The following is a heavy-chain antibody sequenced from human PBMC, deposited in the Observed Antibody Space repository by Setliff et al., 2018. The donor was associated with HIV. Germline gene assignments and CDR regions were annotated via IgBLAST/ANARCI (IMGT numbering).Heavy chain of an antibody. CDR2: IYPGDSDT. J-gene: IGHJ4*02. Sequence: GESLKISCKGSGYNFSNYWIAWLRQMPRKGLECMGIIYPGDSDTRYSPSFQGHVTISADKSISTAYLQWSSLKASDTAMYYCARHGQYGSGSYYNRPFDYWGQGTLVTVSS. V-gene: IGHV5-51*01. D-gene: IGHD3-10*01. CDR1: GYNFSNYW. CDR3: ARHGQYGSGSYYNRPFDY.